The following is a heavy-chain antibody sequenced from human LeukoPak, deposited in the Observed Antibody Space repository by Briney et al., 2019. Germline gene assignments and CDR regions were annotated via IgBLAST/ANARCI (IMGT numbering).Heavy chain of an antibody. CDR2: INHSGST. J-gene: IGHJ4*02. D-gene: IGHD6-19*01. CDR1: GGSFSGYY. Sequence: KPSETLSLTCAVYGGSFSGYYWSWIRQPPGKGLEWIGEINHSGSTNYNPSLKSRVTISVDTSKNQFSLKLSSVTAADTAVYYCGRQHSSTFHCFDYWGQGTLVTVSS. V-gene: IGHV4-34*01. CDR3: GRQHSSTFHCFDY.